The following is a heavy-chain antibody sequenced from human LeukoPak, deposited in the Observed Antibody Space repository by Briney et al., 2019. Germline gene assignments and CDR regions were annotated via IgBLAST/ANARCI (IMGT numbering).Heavy chain of an antibody. J-gene: IGHJ4*02. V-gene: IGHV4-59*01. Sequence: SETLSLTCTVSGGSISSYYWSWIQQPPGKGLEWIGYIYYSGSTNYNPSLKSRVTISVDTSKNQFSLKLSSVTAADTAVYYCARVRAVTRDGYRYYFDYWGQGTLVTVSS. CDR3: ARVRAVTRDGYRYYFDY. CDR2: IYYSGST. D-gene: IGHD5-24*01. CDR1: GGSISSYY.